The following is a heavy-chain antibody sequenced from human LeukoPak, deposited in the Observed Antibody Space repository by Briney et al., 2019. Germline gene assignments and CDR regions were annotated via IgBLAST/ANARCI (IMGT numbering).Heavy chain of an antibody. Sequence: GGSESLSCAASGFSFSTDVMYWVRQAPGKGLEWVSAIYGNGGGASFTDLVKRRFTISRDNSKSTLYLQMNSLRPEDTALYYCAKLGVRSSSGEDYWGQGTTVTVSS. CDR1: GFSFSTDV. CDR3: AKLGVRSSSGEDY. V-gene: IGHV3-23*01. D-gene: IGHD3-10*01. CDR2: IYGNGGGA. J-gene: IGHJ4*02.